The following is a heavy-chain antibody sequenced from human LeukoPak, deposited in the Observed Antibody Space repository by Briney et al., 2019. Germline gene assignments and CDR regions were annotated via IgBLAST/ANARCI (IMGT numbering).Heavy chain of an antibody. CDR1: GFTFRSYW. J-gene: IGHJ5*02. Sequence: TGGSLRLSCAASGFTFRSYWMSWVRQAPGKGLEWVANIKQDGGEKYYVDSVKGRFTISRDNAKNSLYLPMNSLRAEDTAVYYCARRPITYYDFWSGYYNWFDPWGQGTLVTVSS. V-gene: IGHV3-7*01. CDR3: ARRPITYYDFWSGYYNWFDP. CDR2: IKQDGGEK. D-gene: IGHD3-3*01.